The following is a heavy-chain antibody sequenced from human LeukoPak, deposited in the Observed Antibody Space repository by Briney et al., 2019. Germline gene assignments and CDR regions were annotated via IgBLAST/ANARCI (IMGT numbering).Heavy chain of an antibody. Sequence: ASVKVSCKASGYPFTGYYLHWVRQAPGQGLEWMGWINPNSGFTNYAQKFQGRFTITRDTSISTAYMELSRLRSDDTAVYYCARLADCSSSSCRSFDYWGQGTLVTVSS. D-gene: IGHD2-2*01. J-gene: IGHJ4*02. CDR1: GYPFTGYY. V-gene: IGHV1-2*02. CDR2: INPNSGFT. CDR3: ARLADCSSSSCRSFDY.